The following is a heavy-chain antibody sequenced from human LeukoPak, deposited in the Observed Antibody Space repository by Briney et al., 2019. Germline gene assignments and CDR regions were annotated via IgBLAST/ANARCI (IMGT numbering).Heavy chain of an antibody. V-gene: IGHV3-11*04. Sequence: GGSLRLSCAVSGFPFTRFYMSWIRQAPGKGLEWMSYIGLSGSPLDYADSVRGRFTISRDNAKNSLYLQMNSLRAEDTAVYYCARKDFSSGSFSYWGQGALVTVSS. CDR2: IGLSGSPL. CDR3: ARKDFSSGSFSY. D-gene: IGHD3-22*01. J-gene: IGHJ4*02. CDR1: GFPFTRFY.